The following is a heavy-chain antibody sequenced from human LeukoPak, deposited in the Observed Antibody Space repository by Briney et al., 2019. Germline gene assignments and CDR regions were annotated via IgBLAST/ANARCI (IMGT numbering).Heavy chain of an antibody. CDR1: GYTFTSYY. V-gene: IGHV1-46*01. D-gene: IGHD1-26*01. CDR3: ARGASSIVGATSPDY. CDR2: INPSGGST. Sequence: GASVKVSCKASGYTFTSYYMHWVRQAPGQGLEWMGIINPSGGSTSYAQKFQGRVTMTRDTSTSTVYMELSSLRSEDTAVYYCARGASSIVGATSPDYRGQGTLVTVSS. J-gene: IGHJ4*02.